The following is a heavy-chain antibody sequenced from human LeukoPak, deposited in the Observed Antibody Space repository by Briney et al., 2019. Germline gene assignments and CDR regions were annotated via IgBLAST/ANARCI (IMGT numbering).Heavy chain of an antibody. CDR1: GYTFTSYG. CDR2: ISPYNGNT. Sequence: GASVKVSCKASGYTFTSYGISWVRQAPGQGLEWMGWISPYNGNTNYAPRLQGRLTTTTDTSTSTAYMELRSLRSDDTAVYYCARDRQCGYWGQGTLVTVSS. V-gene: IGHV1-18*01. J-gene: IGHJ4*02. D-gene: IGHD2-21*01. CDR3: ARDRQCGY.